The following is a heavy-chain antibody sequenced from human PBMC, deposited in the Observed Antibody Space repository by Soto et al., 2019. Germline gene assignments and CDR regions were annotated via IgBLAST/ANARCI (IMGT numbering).Heavy chain of an antibody. CDR2: IDPSDSYT. CDR1: GYSFTSYW. J-gene: IGHJ6*02. V-gene: IGHV5-10-1*01. Sequence: PGESLKISCKGSGYSFTSYWISCVRQMPGKGLEWMGRIDPSDSYTNYSPSFQGHVTISADKSISTAYLQWSSLKASDTAMYYCTETGTGDTAMVSNYGMDVWGQGT. D-gene: IGHD5-18*01. CDR3: TETGTGDTAMVSNYGMDV.